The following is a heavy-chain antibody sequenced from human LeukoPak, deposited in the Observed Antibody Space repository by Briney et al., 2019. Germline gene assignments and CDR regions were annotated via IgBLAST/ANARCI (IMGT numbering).Heavy chain of an antibody. J-gene: IGHJ6*03. CDR3: ARGPSGYRSSYYYYYYMDV. CDR1: GGSFSGYY. V-gene: IGHV4-34*01. D-gene: IGHD5-12*01. CDR2: INHSGST. Sequence: SETLSLTCAVYGGSFSGYYWSWLRQPPGKGLEWIGEINHSGSTNYNPSLKSRVTISVDTSKNQFSLKLSSVTAADTAVYYCARGPSGYRSSYYYYYYMDVWGKGTTVTVSS.